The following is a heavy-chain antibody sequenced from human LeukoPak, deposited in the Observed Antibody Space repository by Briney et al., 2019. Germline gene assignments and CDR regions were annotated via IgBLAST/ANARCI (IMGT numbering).Heavy chain of an antibody. V-gene: IGHV1-69*13. D-gene: IGHD6-13*01. CDR2: IIPMFGTA. CDR1: GGTFSSYA. CDR3: ARGPFPPAATVATNNWFDP. J-gene: IGHJ5*02. Sequence: SVKVSCKASGGTFSSYAISWVRQAPGQGLEWMGGIIPMFGTANYAQKFQGRVTITADESANIAYMELSSLRSEDTAVYYRARGPFPPAATVATNNWFDPWGQGTLVTVSS.